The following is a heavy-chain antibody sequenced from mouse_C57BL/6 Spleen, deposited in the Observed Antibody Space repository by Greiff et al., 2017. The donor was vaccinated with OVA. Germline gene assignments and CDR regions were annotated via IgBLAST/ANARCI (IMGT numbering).Heavy chain of an antibody. D-gene: IGHD2-14*01. CDR3: ARDRCPLAMDY. J-gene: IGHJ4*01. CDR1: GFTFSSYA. Sequence: EVKLVESGGGLVKPGGSLKLSCAASGFTFSSYAMSWVRPTPEKRLEWVATISDGGSYTSYPDNVKGRFTISRDNAKNNLYLQMSHLKSEDTAMYYCARDRCPLAMDYWGKGTSVTVSS. V-gene: IGHV5-4*01. CDR2: ISDGGSYT.